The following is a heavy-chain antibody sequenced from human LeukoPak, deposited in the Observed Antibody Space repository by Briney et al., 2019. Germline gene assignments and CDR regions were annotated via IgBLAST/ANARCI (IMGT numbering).Heavy chain of an antibody. D-gene: IGHD3-3*01. CDR1: GYTFTSYG. V-gene: IGHV1-18*01. J-gene: IGHJ4*02. CDR3: ARDGALYDFWSGYYRVQDY. Sequence: GASVTVSCKASGYTFTSYGISWVRQAPGQGLEWMGWISAYNGNTNYAQKLQGRVTMTTDTSTSTAYMELRSLRSDDTAVYYCARDGALYDFWSGYYRVQDYWGQGTLVTVSS. CDR2: ISAYNGNT.